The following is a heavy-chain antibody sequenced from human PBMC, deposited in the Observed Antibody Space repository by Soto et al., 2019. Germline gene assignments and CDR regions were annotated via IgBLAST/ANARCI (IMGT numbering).Heavy chain of an antibody. Sequence: QVQLVESGGGVVQPGRSLRLSCAASGFTFSRYTMHWVRQAPGKGLEWVALISYDGSNKYCADSVKGRFTISRDDSKNTLYLQMNSLRAEDTAVYYCADEMATIKGSDAFDIWGQGTMVTVSS. J-gene: IGHJ3*02. CDR2: ISYDGSNK. CDR3: ADEMATIKGSDAFDI. D-gene: IGHD5-12*01. V-gene: IGHV3-30-3*01. CDR1: GFTFSRYT.